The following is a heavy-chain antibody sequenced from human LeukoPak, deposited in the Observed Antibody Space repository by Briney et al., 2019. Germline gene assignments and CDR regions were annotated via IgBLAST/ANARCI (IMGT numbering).Heavy chain of an antibody. CDR2: ISGSGGST. CDR1: GFTFSSYA. CDR3: AKDLSPYGGNSVTDY. D-gene: IGHD4-23*01. V-gene: IGHV3-23*01. J-gene: IGHJ4*02. Sequence: GGSLRLSCAASGFTFSSYAMSWARQAPGKGLEWVSAISGSGGSTYYADSVKGRFTISRDNSKNTLYLQMNSLRAEDTAVYYCAKDLSPYGGNSVTDYWGQGTLVTVSS.